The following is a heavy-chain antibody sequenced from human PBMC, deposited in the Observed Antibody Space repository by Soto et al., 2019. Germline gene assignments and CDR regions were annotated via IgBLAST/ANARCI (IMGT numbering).Heavy chain of an antibody. CDR2: IIPIFGTA. J-gene: IGHJ6*02. V-gene: IGHV1-69*01. CDR3: ARGVVATVGYYYYGMHV. CDR1: GGTFSSYA. Sequence: QVQLVQSGAAVKKPGSSVKVSCKASGGTFSSYAISWVRQAPGQGLEWMGGIIPIFGTANYAQKFQGRVTNTADESTSTAYMQLTSLSSDDTAVYYCARGVVATVGYYYYGMHVWGQGTTVTVSS. D-gene: IGHD5-12*01.